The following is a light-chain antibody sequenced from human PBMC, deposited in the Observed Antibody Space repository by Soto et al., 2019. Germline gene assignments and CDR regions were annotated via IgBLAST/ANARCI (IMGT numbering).Light chain of an antibody. CDR2: LGS. Sequence: DIVMTQSPLSLPVTPGEPASISCRSSQSLLLSNGYTYLDWYLQKPGQSPQLLIYLGSNRASGVPDRFSGSGSGTDFTLKISRVEAEDVGVYYCMQALQTPRTFGQGTKVEIK. V-gene: IGKV2-28*01. CDR3: MQALQTPRT. CDR1: QSLLLSNGYTY. J-gene: IGKJ1*01.